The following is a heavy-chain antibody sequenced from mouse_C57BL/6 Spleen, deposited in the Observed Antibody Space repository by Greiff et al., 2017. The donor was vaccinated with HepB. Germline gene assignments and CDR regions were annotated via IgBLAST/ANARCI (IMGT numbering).Heavy chain of an antibody. V-gene: IGHV1-76*01. CDR3: ARRGYGSSPYFDY. D-gene: IGHD1-1*01. Sequence: QVQLQQSGAELVRPGASVKLSCKASGYTFTDYYINWVKQRPGQGLEWIARIYPGSGNTYYNEKFKGKATLTAEKSSSTAYMQLSSLTSEDSAVYFCARRGYGSSPYFDYWGQGTTLTVSS. J-gene: IGHJ2*01. CDR2: IYPGSGNT. CDR1: GYTFTDYY.